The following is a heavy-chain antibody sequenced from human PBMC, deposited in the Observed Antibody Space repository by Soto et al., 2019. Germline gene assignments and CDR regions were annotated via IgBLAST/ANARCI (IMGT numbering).Heavy chain of an antibody. Sequence: QVQLVQSGAEVKKPGASVKVSCKASGYTFTSYGISWVRQAPGQGLERMGWISAYNGNTNYAQKLQGRVTMTTDTSTSTAYMELRSLRSDDTAVYYCARRRIAARPGPHPLDYWGQGTLVTVSS. CDR1: GYTFTSYG. CDR3: ARRRIAARPGPHPLDY. J-gene: IGHJ4*02. CDR2: ISAYNGNT. D-gene: IGHD6-6*01. V-gene: IGHV1-18*01.